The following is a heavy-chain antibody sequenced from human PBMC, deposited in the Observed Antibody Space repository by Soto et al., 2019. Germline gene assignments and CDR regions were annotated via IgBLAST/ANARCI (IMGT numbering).Heavy chain of an antibody. CDR3: ARGLNWNYEVLFDY. V-gene: IGHV1-8*01. J-gene: IGHJ4*02. Sequence: ASVKVSCKASGYTFTSYDINWVRQATGQGLEWMGWMNPNSGNTGYAQKFQGRVTMTRNTSISTAYMELSSLRSEDTAVYYCARGLNWNYEVLFDYWGQGTLVTVSS. CDR2: MNPNSGNT. D-gene: IGHD1-7*01. CDR1: GYTFTSYD.